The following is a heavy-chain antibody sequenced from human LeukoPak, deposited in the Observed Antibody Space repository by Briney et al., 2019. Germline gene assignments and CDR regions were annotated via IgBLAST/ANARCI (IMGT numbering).Heavy chain of an antibody. CDR1: GFTFSNYW. CDR3: ASAYDVLTGYYLH. J-gene: IGHJ4*02. Sequence: GGSLRLSCAASGFTFSNYWMSWVRQAPGKGLEWVANIKQDGSEKYYVDSVKGRLTISRDNAKNSLYLQMNSLRAEDTAMYYCASAYDVLTGYYLHWGQGPLVTVSS. V-gene: IGHV3-7*03. CDR2: IKQDGSEK. D-gene: IGHD3-9*01.